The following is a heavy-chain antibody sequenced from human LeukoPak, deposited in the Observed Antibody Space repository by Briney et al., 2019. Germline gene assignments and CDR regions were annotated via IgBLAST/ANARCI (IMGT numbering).Heavy chain of an antibody. D-gene: IGHD4-17*01. Sequence: GGSLRLSCAASRFTIDDYGMSWVRQAPGKGLEWVSGINWNGGSTGYADSVKGRFTISRDNAKNSLYLQMSSLRAEDTALYYCAREATLRDFYDAFDIWGQGTMVTVSS. V-gene: IGHV3-20*04. J-gene: IGHJ3*02. CDR1: RFTIDDYG. CDR2: INWNGGST. CDR3: AREATLRDFYDAFDI.